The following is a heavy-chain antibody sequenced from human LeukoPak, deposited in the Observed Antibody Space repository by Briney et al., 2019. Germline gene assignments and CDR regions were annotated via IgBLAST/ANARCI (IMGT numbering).Heavy chain of an antibody. Sequence: GGSLRLSCAASGFTVSSNYMSWVRQAPGKGLEWVSVIYSGGSTYYADSVKGRFTISRDNSKNTLYLQMNSLRAEDTAVYYCARGARLGELESYYFDYWGQGTLVTVSS. D-gene: IGHD3-10*01. CDR1: GFTVSSNY. CDR3: ARGARLGELESYYFDY. J-gene: IGHJ4*02. V-gene: IGHV3-66*01. CDR2: IYSGGST.